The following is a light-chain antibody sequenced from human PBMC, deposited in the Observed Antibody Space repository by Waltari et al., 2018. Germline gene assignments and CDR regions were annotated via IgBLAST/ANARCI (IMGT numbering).Light chain of an antibody. Sequence: YVLTQPPSVSVAPGKTATVTWGGENIESKSVNWYQQKAGQAPVLVLFYDTDRPSGIPDRFSGSNSGNTATLTISWVEAGDEADYHCQVWDDTTNSGVFGGGTRLTVL. J-gene: IGLJ3*02. V-gene: IGLV3-21*01. CDR2: YDT. CDR3: QVWDDTTNSGV. CDR1: NIESKS.